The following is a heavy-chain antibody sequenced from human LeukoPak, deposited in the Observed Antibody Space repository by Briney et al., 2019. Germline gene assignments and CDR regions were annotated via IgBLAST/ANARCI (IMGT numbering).Heavy chain of an antibody. V-gene: IGHV4-61*02. J-gene: IGHJ5*02. CDR3: AREPDQYYYDSSGYFSYNWFDP. Sequence: PSQTLSLTCTVSGGSISSGSYYWSWIRQPAGKGLEWIGRIYTSGSTNYNPSLKSRVTISVDTSKNQFSLKLSSVTAADTAVYYCAREPDQYYYDSSGYFSYNWFDPWGQGTLATVSS. CDR2: IYTSGST. CDR1: GGSISSGSYY. D-gene: IGHD3-22*01.